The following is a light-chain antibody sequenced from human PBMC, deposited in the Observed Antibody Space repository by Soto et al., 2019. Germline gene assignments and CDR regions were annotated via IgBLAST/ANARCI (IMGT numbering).Light chain of an antibody. V-gene: IGKV3-15*01. CDR2: DTS. Sequence: EVVMTQSPATLSVSPGEAVTLSCRANQGIGDTLAWYQHKPGQTPRLLIYDTSTRATGAQGPFSASRSGPEFTPAITVPQSEAFPIYDHQPYYNWPLTFGGGTKVESK. CDR1: QGIGDT. CDR3: QPYYNWPLT. J-gene: IGKJ4*01.